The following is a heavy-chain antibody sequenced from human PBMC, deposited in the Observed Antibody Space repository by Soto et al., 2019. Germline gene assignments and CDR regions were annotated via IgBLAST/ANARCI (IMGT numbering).Heavy chain of an antibody. CDR1: GFSLSTSGMR. D-gene: IGHD6-13*01. V-gene: IGHV2-70*04. J-gene: IGHJ5*02. CDR2: IDWDDDK. Sequence: SGPTLVNPTQTLTLTCTFSGFSLSTSGMRVSWIRQPPGKALEWLARIDWDDDKFYSTSLKTRLTISKDTSKNQVVLTMTNMDPVDTVTYYCARMGIAAAGTGSDWFDPWGQGTLVTVSS. CDR3: ARMGIAAAGTGSDWFDP.